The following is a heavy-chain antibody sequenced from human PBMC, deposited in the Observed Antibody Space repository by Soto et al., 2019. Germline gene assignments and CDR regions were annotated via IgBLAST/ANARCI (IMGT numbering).Heavy chain of an antibody. CDR2: ISGSGGST. Sequence: EVQLLESGGGLVQPGGSLRLSCAASGFTFSSYAMSWVRQAPGKGLEWVSAISGSGGSTYYADSVKGRFTISRDNSRNMLFLQMNSLRPDDTAVYYCARAPSGSYPEFDYWGQGTLVTVSS. J-gene: IGHJ4*02. D-gene: IGHD1-26*01. CDR3: ARAPSGSYPEFDY. V-gene: IGHV3-23*01. CDR1: GFTFSSYA.